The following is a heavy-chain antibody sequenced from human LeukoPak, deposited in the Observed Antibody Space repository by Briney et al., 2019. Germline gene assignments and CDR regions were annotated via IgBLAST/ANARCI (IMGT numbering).Heavy chain of an antibody. CDR3: ARDVTYYDSSGYYFY. D-gene: IGHD3-22*01. CDR1: GFTFSSYS. J-gene: IGHJ4*02. CDR2: ISSSSSYI. Sequence: PGGSLRLSCAASGFTFSSYSMTWVRQAPGKGLEWVSSISSSSSYIYYADSVKGRFTISRDNAKNSLYLQMNSLRAEDTAVYYCARDVTYYDSSGYYFYWGQGTLVTVSS. V-gene: IGHV3-21*01.